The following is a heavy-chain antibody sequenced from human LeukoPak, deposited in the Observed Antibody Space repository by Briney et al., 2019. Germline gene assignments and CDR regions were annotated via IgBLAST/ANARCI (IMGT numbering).Heavy chain of an antibody. D-gene: IGHD5-24*01. CDR2: IYYSGST. Sequence: SETLSLTCTVSGGSLSSYYWSWIRQPPGKELEWIGHIYYSGSTNYNPSLKSRVTISLDASKNQFSLKLSSVTAADTAVYYCACIPPDGYNFVFLGWGQGTLVTVSS. CDR1: GGSLSSYY. CDR3: ACIPPDGYNFVFLG. J-gene: IGHJ4*02. V-gene: IGHV4-59*01.